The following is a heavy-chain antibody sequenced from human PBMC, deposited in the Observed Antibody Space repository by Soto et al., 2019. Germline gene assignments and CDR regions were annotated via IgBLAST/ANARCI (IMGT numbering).Heavy chain of an antibody. CDR3: AKGSRGIAASGSPDY. Sequence: ASVKVSCKASGYTFTSYYMHWVRQAPGQGLEWMGIINPSGGSTSYAQKFQGRVTMTRDTSTSTVYMELSSLRSEDTAVYYCAKGSRGIAASGSPDYWGQGTLFPISS. V-gene: IGHV1-46*01. D-gene: IGHD6-13*01. CDR1: GYTFTSYY. J-gene: IGHJ4*02. CDR2: INPSGGST.